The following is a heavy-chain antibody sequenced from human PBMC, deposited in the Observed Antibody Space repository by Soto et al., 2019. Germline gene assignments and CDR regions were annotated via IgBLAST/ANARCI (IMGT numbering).Heavy chain of an antibody. V-gene: IGHV3-48*01. CDR3: ARDGQGGGVVNWFDP. CDR1: GFTFSSYS. CDR2: ISSSSSTI. J-gene: IGHJ5*02. Sequence: EVQLVESGGGLVQPGGSRRLSCAASGFTFSSYSMNWVRQAPGKGLEWVSYISSSSSTIYYADSVKGRFTISRDNAKNSLYLQMNSLRAEDTAVYYCARDGQGGGVVNWFDPWGQGTLVTVSS. D-gene: IGHD3-16*01.